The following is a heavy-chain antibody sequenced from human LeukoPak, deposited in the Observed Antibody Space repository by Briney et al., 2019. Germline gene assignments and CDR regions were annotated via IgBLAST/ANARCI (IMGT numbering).Heavy chain of an antibody. CDR1: GFTFSSYA. CDR3: AKDRKGNDYGDPDAFDV. D-gene: IGHD4-17*01. Sequence: GGSLRLSCAASGFTFSSYAMSWVRQAPGKGLEWVSAISGSGGSTYYADSVKGRFTISRDNSKNTLYLQMNSLRAEDTAVYYCAKDRKGNDYGDPDAFDVWGRGTMVTVSS. CDR2: ISGSGGST. J-gene: IGHJ3*01. V-gene: IGHV3-23*01.